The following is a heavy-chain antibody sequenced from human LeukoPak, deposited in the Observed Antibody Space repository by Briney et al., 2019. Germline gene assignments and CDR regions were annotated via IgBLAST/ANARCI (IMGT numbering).Heavy chain of an antibody. D-gene: IGHD5-18*01. CDR2: IYYSGST. CDR3: ARGYTAMATDY. CDR1: GGSISSYY. Sequence: SETLSLTCTVSGGSISSYYWSWIRQPPGKGLEWIGYIYYSGSTNYNPSLKSRVTISVDTSKNQFSLKLSSVTAADTAVYYCARGYTAMATDYWGQGTLVTVSS. V-gene: IGHV4-59*01. J-gene: IGHJ4*02.